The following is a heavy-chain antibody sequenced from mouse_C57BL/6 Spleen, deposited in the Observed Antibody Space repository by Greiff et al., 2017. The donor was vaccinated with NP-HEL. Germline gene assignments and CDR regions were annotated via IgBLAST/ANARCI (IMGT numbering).Heavy chain of an antibody. V-gene: IGHV1-64*01. J-gene: IGHJ4*01. CDR2: IHPNSGST. Sequence: VQLQQSGAELVKPGASVKLSCKASGYTFTSYWMHWVKQRPGQGLEWIGMIHPNSGSTNYNEKFKSKATLTVDKSSSTAYMQLSSLTSEDSAVYYCARRDTTVAMDDWGQGTSVTVSS. D-gene: IGHD1-1*01. CDR1: GYTFTSYW. CDR3: ARRDTTVAMDD.